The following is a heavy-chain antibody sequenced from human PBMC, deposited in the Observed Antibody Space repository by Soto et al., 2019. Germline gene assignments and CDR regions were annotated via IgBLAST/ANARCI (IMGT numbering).Heavy chain of an antibody. CDR2: IYYNGST. CDR3: ARRGNLKGYCSGGSCYSKYYYYYMDV. D-gene: IGHD2-15*01. CDR1: GGSISSYY. V-gene: IGHV4-59*08. Sequence: SETLSLTCTVSGGSISSYYWSWIRQPPGKGLEWIGYIYYNGSTNYNPSLKSRVTISVDTSKNQFSLKLSSVTAADTAVYYCARRGNLKGYCSGGSCYSKYYYYYMDVWGKGTTVTVSS. J-gene: IGHJ6*03.